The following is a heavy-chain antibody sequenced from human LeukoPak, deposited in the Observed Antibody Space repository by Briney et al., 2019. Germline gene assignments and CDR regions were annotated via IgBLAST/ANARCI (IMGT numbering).Heavy chain of an antibody. V-gene: IGHV3-21*04. J-gene: IGHJ6*03. CDR1: GFTFSSYS. CDR3: ARVPPLLWFGELSYYYYYMVV. D-gene: IGHD3-10*01. CDR2: ISSSSSYI. Sequence: GGSLRLSCAASGFTFSSYSMNWVRQAPGKGLEWVSSISSSSSYIYYADSVKGRFTISRDNAKNSLYLQMNSLRAEDTAVYYCARVPPLLWFGELSYYYYYMVVWGKGTTVTVSS.